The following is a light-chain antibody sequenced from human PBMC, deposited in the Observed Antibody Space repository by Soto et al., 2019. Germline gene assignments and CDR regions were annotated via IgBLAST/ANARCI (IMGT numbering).Light chain of an antibody. CDR2: WAY. CDR1: QSVLVTPTNKTY. CDR3: KQYYGTPIT. V-gene: IGKV4-1*01. Sequence: DIAMSPSLHPLAVHLCERATLNCESTQSVLVTPTNKTYLAWYQHKPGKAHKLLIYWAYTRECGVHARFSASGSGTDFTLTITSLQAQDFAAYYCKQYYGTPITFGQGTRLEIK. J-gene: IGKJ5*01.